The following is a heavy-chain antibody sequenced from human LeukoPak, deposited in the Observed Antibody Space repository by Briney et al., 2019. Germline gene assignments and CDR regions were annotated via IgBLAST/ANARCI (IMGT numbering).Heavy chain of an antibody. V-gene: IGHV3-7*03. CDR1: GLTFSSHW. CDR2: IKQDGSEK. J-gene: IGHJ4*02. Sequence: GGSLRLSCAVSGLTFSSHWVSWVRQAPGKGLEWVANIKQDGSEKYYVDSVKGRFTISRDNAKNSVYLQMDSLRAEDTAVYYCARDPNLYSGNYDTYWGQGTLVTVSS. D-gene: IGHD1-26*01. CDR3: ARDPNLYSGNYDTY.